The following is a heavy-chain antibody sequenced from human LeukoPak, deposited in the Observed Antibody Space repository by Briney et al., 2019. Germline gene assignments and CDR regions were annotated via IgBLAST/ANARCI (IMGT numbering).Heavy chain of an antibody. CDR2: IIPIFGTA. CDR1: GGTFSSYA. J-gene: IGHJ5*02. CDR3: ARDNGPNSFDP. D-gene: IGHD4-17*01. Sequence: SVKVSCKASGGTFSSYAISWVRQAPGQGLEWMGRIIPIFGTANYAQKFQGRVTITTDESTSTAYMELSSLRSEDTAVYYCARDNGPNSFDPWGQGTLDTVSS. V-gene: IGHV1-69*05.